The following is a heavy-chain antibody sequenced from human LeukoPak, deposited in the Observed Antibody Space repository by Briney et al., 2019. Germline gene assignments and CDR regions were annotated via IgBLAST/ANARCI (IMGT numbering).Heavy chain of an antibody. Sequence: GGSLRLSCAASGFTFSSYGMHWVRQAPGKGLEWVAVISYDGSNKYYADSVKGRFTISRDNSKNTLYLQMNSLRAEDTAVYYCAKDSGYSYGYTSAFDIWGQGTMVTVSS. CDR2: ISYDGSNK. V-gene: IGHV3-30*18. J-gene: IGHJ3*02. D-gene: IGHD5-18*01. CDR3: AKDSGYSYGYTSAFDI. CDR1: GFTFSSYG.